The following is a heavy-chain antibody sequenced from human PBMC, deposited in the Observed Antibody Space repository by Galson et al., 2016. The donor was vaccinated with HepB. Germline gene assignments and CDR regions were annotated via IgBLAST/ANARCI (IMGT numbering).Heavy chain of an antibody. J-gene: IGHJ5*02. CDR1: SYTFISHG. V-gene: IGHV1-18*01. D-gene: IGHD2-15*01. Sequence: SVKVSCKASSYTFISHGITWVRQAPGQGLEWMGWIDPYNGNADYAEKFRGRVTMTTDTSTSTAYMELRSLRSDDTAVYYCADWVAAKGTHWFDPWGQGTLVTVSS. CDR2: IDPYNGNA. CDR3: ADWVAAKGTHWFDP.